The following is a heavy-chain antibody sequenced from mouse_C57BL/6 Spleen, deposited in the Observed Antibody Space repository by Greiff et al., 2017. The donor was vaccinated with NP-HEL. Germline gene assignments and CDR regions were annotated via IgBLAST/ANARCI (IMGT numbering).Heavy chain of an antibody. CDR1: GYTFTDYY. Sequence: VQLQQSGPVLVKPGASVKMSCKASGYTFTDYYMNWVKQSHGKSLEWIGVINPYNGGTSYNQKFKGKATLTVDKSSSTAYMELNSLTSEDSAVYYCAREGYYYGSSYPYFDYWGQGTTLTVSS. D-gene: IGHD1-1*01. CDR3: AREGYYYGSSYPYFDY. CDR2: INPYNGGT. V-gene: IGHV1-19*01. J-gene: IGHJ2*01.